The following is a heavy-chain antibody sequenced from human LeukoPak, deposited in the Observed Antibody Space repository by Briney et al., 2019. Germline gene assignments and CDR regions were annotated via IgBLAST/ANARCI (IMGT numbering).Heavy chain of an antibody. CDR2: IYYSGST. CDR3: ARDGAYYYYGMDV. D-gene: IGHD3-16*01. CDR1: GGSISSYY. J-gene: IGHJ6*02. Sequence: SETLSLTCTVSGGSISSYYWSWIRQPPGMGLEWIGYIYYSGSTNYNPSLKSRVTISVDTSKNQFSLKLSSVTAADTAVYYCARDGAYYYYGMDVWGQGTTVTVSS. V-gene: IGHV4-59*01.